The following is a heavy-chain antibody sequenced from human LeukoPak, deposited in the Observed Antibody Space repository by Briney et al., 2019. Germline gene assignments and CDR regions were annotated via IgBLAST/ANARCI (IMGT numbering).Heavy chain of an antibody. CDR3: ARAEDCSSTSCSPGDAFDI. CDR2: INPSGGST. J-gene: IGHJ3*02. V-gene: IGHV1-46*01. Sequence: ASVKVSCKASGYTFTSYYMHWVRQAPGQELEWMGIINPSGGSTSYAQKFQGRVTMTRDMSTSTVYMELSSLRSEDTAVYYCARAEDCSSTSCSPGDAFDIWGQGTMVTVSS. D-gene: IGHD2-2*01. CDR1: GYTFTSYY.